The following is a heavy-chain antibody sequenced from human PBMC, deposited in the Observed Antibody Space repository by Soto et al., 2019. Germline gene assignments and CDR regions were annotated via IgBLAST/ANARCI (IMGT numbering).Heavy chain of an antibody. V-gene: IGHV4-4*02. CDR3: ARVSYILDYVSSSTWFAP. CDR1: GESIRSNYW. J-gene: IGHJ5*01. CDR2: VYHSGST. D-gene: IGHD3-10*02. Sequence: QVQLQESGPGLVKPSGTLSLTCTVSGESIRSNYWWTWVRQPPGKVLEWIAEVYHSGSTNYTPYPRSLVTLSVAKSNHQVSLRLSPVTAADTAVYYCARVSYILDYVSSSTWFAPWCPGTLVNVFS.